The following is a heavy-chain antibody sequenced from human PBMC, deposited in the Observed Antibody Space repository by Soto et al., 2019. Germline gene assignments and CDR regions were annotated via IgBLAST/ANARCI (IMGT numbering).Heavy chain of an antibody. V-gene: IGHV3-30-3*01. J-gene: IGHJ5*02. Sequence: GGSLRLSCAASGFTFSSYAMHWVRQAPGKGLEWVAVISYDGSNKYYADSVKGRFTISRDNSKNTLYLQMNSLRAEDTAVYYCARDLKPFGGVIVPSPNWFDPWGQGTLVTVSS. CDR3: ARDLKPFGGVIVPSPNWFDP. D-gene: IGHD3-16*02. CDR1: GFTFSSYA. CDR2: ISYDGSNK.